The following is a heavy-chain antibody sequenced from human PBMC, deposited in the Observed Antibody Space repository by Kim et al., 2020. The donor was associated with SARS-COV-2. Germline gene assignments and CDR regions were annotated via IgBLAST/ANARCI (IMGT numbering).Heavy chain of an antibody. D-gene: IGHD5-18*01. V-gene: IGHV3-9*01. Sequence: ADSVKGRFTISRDNAKNSLYLQMNSLRAEDTALYYCAKEIHTAMVTYFDYWGQGTLVTVSS. J-gene: IGHJ4*02. CDR3: AKEIHTAMVTYFDY.